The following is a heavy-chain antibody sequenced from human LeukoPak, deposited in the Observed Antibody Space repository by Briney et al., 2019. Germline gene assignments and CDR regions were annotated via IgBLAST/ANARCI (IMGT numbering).Heavy chain of an antibody. V-gene: IGHV1-2*06. Sequence: ASVKVSCKASGYTFTCYYMHWVRQAPGQGLEWMGRINPNSGGTNYAQKFQGRVTMTRDTSIRTAYMELSRLRSDDTAVYYCARGYSSSWPGGYWGQGTLVTVSS. D-gene: IGHD6-13*01. CDR1: GYTFTCYY. CDR3: ARGYSSSWPGGY. J-gene: IGHJ4*02. CDR2: INPNSGGT.